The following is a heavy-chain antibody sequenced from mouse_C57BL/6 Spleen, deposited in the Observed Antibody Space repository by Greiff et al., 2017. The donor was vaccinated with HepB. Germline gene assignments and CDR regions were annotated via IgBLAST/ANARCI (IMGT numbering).Heavy chain of an antibody. J-gene: IGHJ3*01. V-gene: IGHV10-1*01. CDR2: IRSKSNNYAT. D-gene: IGHD3-2*02. Sequence: EVQLVESGGGLVQPKGSLKLSCAASGFSFNTYAMNWVRQAPGKGLEWVARIRSKSNNYATYYADSVKDRFTISRDDSESMLYLQMNNLKTEDTAMYYCVRRDSSGYVGFAYWGQGTLVTVSA. CDR1: GFSFNTYA. CDR3: VRRDSSGYVGFAY.